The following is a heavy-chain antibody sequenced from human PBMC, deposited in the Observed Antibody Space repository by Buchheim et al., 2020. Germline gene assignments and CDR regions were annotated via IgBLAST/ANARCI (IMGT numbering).Heavy chain of an antibody. D-gene: IGHD6-6*01. J-gene: IGHJ4*02. V-gene: IGHV3-7*01. Sequence: VQLVESGGGLVKPGGSLRLSCAASGFTFSDYYMSWIRQAPGKGLEWVANIKQDGSEKYYVDSVKGRFTISRDNAKNSLYLQMNSLRAEDTAVYYCARGRGQLAYYFDYWGQGTL. CDR1: GFTFSDYY. CDR3: ARGRGQLAYYFDY. CDR2: IKQDGSEK.